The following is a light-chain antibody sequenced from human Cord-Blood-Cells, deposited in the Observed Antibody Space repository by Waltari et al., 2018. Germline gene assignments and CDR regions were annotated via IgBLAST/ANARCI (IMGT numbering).Light chain of an antibody. CDR2: KDS. V-gene: IGLV3-25*03. CDR3: QSADSSGTYPV. CDR1: ALPKQY. J-gene: IGLJ2*01. Sequence: SYELTQPPSVSVSPGQTARITCSGDALPKQYAYWYQQKPGQAPVLVIYKDSERPSGIPERFSGSGSGTTVTLTISGVQAEDEADYYCQSADSSGTYPVFGGGTKLTVL.